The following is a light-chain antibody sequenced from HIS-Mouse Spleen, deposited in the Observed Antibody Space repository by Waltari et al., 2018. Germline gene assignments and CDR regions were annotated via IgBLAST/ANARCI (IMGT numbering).Light chain of an antibody. V-gene: IGLV2-11*01. Sequence: QSALTQPRSVSGSPGQSGTIPSPGTSSDVGCYNYVSWYQQHPGKAPKLMIYDVSKRPSGVPDRFSGSKSGNTASLTISGLQAEDEADYYCCSYAGSYTGVFGTGTKVTVL. CDR1: SSDVGCYNY. J-gene: IGLJ1*01. CDR2: DVS. CDR3: CSYAGSYTGV.